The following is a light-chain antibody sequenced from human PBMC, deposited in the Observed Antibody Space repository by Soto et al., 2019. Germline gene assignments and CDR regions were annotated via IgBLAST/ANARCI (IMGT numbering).Light chain of an antibody. J-gene: IGKJ5*01. Sequence: DIVMTQSPLSLSVTPGEPASISCRSSQSLLHSNGYNYLDWYLQRPGQSPQLLIYEVSTRVSGVPDRFSGSGSGTDFTLEISRVETDDVGIYYCMQSTQLPPTFGQGTRLEIK. V-gene: IGKV2D-29*02. CDR2: EVS. CDR3: MQSTQLPPT. CDR1: QSLLHSNGYNY.